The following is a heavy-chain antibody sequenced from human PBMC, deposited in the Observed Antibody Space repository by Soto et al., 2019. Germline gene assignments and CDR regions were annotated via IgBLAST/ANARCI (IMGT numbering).Heavy chain of an antibody. Sequence: GGSLRLSCAASGFTFSSYAMSWVRQAPGKGLEWVSAISGSGGSTYYADSVKGRFTISRDNSKNTLYLQMNSLRAEDTAVYYCTTGGLTTVTAIDLTTYYYYYMDVWGKGTTVTVSS. CDR2: ISGSGGST. D-gene: IGHD4-17*01. J-gene: IGHJ6*03. CDR1: GFTFSSYA. CDR3: TTGGLTTVTAIDLTTYYYYYMDV. V-gene: IGHV3-23*01.